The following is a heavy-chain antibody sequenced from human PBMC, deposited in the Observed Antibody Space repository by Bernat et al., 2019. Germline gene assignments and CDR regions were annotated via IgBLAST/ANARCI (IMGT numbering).Heavy chain of an antibody. J-gene: IGHJ4*02. CDR2: VNIDGSNT. Sequence: VQLVESGGGVVQPGGSLRLSCAASGFTFSSYYMHWVRQAPGKGLVWVSRVNIDGSNTGYADSVKGRFTISRDNAKNTLYLQMNTLRAEDTAVYYCARYYGSGTYAVDYWGQGTLVTVSS. D-gene: IGHD3-10*01. CDR1: GFTFSSYY. V-gene: IGHV3-74*02. CDR3: ARYYGSGTYAVDY.